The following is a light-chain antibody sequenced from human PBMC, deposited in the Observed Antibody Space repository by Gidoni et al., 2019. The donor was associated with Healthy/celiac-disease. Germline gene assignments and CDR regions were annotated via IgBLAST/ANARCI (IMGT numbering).Light chain of an antibody. J-gene: IGKJ2*01. CDR1: QSISSY. CDR2: AAS. V-gene: IGKV1-39*01. CDR3: QQSYSTPYT. Sequence: DIQMTQSPSSLSASVGDRVTITCRASQSISSYLNWYQQKPGKAPKLLIYAASSLQSGGPSRFSGSGSGTDSTLTISSLQPEDFATYYCQQSYSTPYTFGQGTKLEIK.